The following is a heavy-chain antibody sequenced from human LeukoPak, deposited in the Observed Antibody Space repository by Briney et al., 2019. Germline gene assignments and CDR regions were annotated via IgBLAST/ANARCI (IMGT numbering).Heavy chain of an antibody. D-gene: IGHD3-22*01. J-gene: IGHJ4*02. V-gene: IGHV4-38-2*01. CDR2: ICHSGST. CDR3: ARGYYDPHDY. Sequence: PSETLSLTCAVSGYSISSGYYWGWIRQPPGKGLEWIGSICHSGSTYYNPSLKSRVTISVDTSKNQFSLKLSSVTAADTAVYYCARGYYDPHDYWGQGTLVTVSS. CDR1: GYSISSGYY.